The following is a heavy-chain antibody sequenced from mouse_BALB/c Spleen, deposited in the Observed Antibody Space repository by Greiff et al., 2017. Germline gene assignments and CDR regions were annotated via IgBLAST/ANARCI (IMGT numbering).Heavy chain of an antibody. V-gene: IGHV1-7*01. CDR2: INPSTGYT. Sequence: VQLQQSGAELAKPGASVKMSCKASGYTFTSYWMHWVKQRPGQGLEWIGYINPSTGYTEYNQKFKDKATLTADKSSSTAYMQLSSLTSEDSAVYYCARLCDGYWGQGTLVTVSA. CDR1: GYTFTSYW. J-gene: IGHJ3*01. CDR3: ARLCDGY.